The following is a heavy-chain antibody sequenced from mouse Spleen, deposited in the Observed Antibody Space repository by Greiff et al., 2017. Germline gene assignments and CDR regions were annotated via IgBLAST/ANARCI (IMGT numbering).Heavy chain of an antibody. Sequence: VQLKETGPGLVAPSQSLSITCTVSGFSLTSYGVHWVRQPPGKGLEWLVVIWSDGSTNYNSALKSRLSISKDNSKSQVFLKMNSLQTDDTAMYYCARHVSRSYYAMDYWGQGTSVTVSS. CDR3: ARHVSRSYYAMDY. J-gene: IGHJ4*01. D-gene: IGHD6-2*01. CDR2: IWSDGST. CDR1: GFSLTSYG. V-gene: IGHV2-6-1*01.